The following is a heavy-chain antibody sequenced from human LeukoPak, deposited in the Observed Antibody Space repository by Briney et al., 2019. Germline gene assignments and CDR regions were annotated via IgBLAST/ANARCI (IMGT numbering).Heavy chain of an antibody. CDR2: IWYDGSNK. CDR1: GFTFSSYG. V-gene: IGHV3-33*01. CDR3: ARDHSSSYTYMDV. J-gene: IGHJ6*03. Sequence: GRSLRLSCAASGFTFSSYGMHWVRQAPGKGLEWVAVIWYDGSNKYYADSVKGRFTISRDNSKNTLYLQMNSLRAEDTAVYYCARDHSSSYTYMDVWGKGTTVTVSS. D-gene: IGHD6-6*01.